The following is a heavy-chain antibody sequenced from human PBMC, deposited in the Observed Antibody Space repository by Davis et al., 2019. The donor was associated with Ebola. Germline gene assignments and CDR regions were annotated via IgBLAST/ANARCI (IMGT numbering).Heavy chain of an antibody. J-gene: IGHJ6*02. CDR1: GFTFSSFG. D-gene: IGHD6-19*01. CDR2: MRASGGVT. V-gene: IGHV3-23*01. Sequence: GESLKISCAASGFTFSSFGMSWVRQAPGKGLEWISAMRASGGVTHYADSVKGRFAISRDNSKNTLYLQMNSLRAEDTAVYYCAKSSVAGTSGMDVWGQGTTVTVSS. CDR3: AKSSVAGTSGMDV.